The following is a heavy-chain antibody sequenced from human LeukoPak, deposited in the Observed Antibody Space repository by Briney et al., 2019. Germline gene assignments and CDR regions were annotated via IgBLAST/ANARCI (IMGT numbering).Heavy chain of an antibody. V-gene: IGHV1-18*01. J-gene: IGHJ4*02. CDR1: GYTFTSYG. D-gene: IGHD3-22*01. CDR2: ISAYNGNT. Sequence: ASVKVSCKASGYTFTSYGISWVRQAPGQGLEWMGWISAYNGNTNYAQKLRGRVTMTTDTSTSTAYVELRSLRSDDTAVYYCARDNYDSSGSRFDYWGQGTLVTVSS. CDR3: ARDNYDSSGSRFDY.